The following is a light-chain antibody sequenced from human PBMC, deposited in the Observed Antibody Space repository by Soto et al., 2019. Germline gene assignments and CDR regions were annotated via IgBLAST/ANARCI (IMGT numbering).Light chain of an antibody. CDR2: KAS. J-gene: IGKJ1*01. CDR1: QTISSW. Sequence: IQITPAPCTLAWTLGDRVTNTFPASQTISSWLAWYQQKPGKAPKLLIYKASTLKSGVPSRFSGSGSGTEFTLTISSLQPDDFATYYCQHYNSYSEAFGQGTKVDIK. V-gene: IGKV1-5*03. CDR3: QHYNSYSEA.